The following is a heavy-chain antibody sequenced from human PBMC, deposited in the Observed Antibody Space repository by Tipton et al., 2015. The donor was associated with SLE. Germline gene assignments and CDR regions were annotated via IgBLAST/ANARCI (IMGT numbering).Heavy chain of an antibody. J-gene: IGHJ4*02. D-gene: IGHD4-17*01. CDR2: IYHTGST. CDR3: ARVNYGDYFDF. Sequence: GSLRLSCTVSGDSISSYYWGWIRQPPGKGLEWIGHIYHTGSTYYNPSLKGRVTISGDTSKNQFFLRLNSVTTADTAVYYCARVNYGDYFDFWGQGTLVTVSS. CDR1: GDSISSYY. V-gene: IGHV4-59*01.